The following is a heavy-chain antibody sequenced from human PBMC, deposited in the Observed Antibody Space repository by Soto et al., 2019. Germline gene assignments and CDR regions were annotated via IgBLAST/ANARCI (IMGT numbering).Heavy chain of an antibody. CDR3: ATSYYYDSSGYYFDY. D-gene: IGHD3-22*01. CDR1: GGSISSYY. CDR2: IYYSGST. V-gene: IGHV4-59*01. J-gene: IGHJ4*02. Sequence: ETLSLTGTVSGGSISSYYWSWIRQPPGKGLEWIGYIYYSGSTNYNPSLKSRVTISVDTSKNQFSLKLSSVTAADTAVYYCATSYYYDSSGYYFDYWGQGTLVTVSS.